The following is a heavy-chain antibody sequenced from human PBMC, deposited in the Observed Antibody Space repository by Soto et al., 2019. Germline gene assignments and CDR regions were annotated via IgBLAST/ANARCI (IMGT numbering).Heavy chain of an antibody. V-gene: IGHV1-46*01. J-gene: IGHJ4*02. Sequence: ASVKVSCKASGYTFTSYYMHWVRQAPGQGLEWMGIINPSGGSTSYAQKFQGRVTMTRDTSTSTAYMELRSLRSDDTAVYYCARDRPYPSGSMGFASGDSSGYDYWGQGTLVTVSS. CDR2: INPSGGST. CDR3: ARDRPYPSGSMGFASGDSSGYDY. CDR1: GYTFTSYY. D-gene: IGHD3-22*01.